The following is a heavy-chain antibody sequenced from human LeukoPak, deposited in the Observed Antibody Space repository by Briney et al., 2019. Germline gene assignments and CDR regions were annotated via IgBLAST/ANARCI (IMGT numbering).Heavy chain of an antibody. J-gene: IGHJ4*02. D-gene: IGHD3-22*01. CDR1: GGSISSYY. Sequence: SETLSLTCTVSGGSISSYYWSWIRQPPGKGLEWIGYIYYSGSTNYNPSLKSRVTISVDTSKNPFSLKLSSVTAADTAVYYCARDLHGSSGYYDSWGQGTLVTVSS. V-gene: IGHV4-59*01. CDR2: IYYSGST. CDR3: ARDLHGSSGYYDS.